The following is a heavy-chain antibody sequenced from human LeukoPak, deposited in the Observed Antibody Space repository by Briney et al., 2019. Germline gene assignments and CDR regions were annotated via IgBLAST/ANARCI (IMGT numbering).Heavy chain of an antibody. Sequence: GGSLRLSCAASGFTFSSYWMHWVRQAPGKGLVWVSRIISDGSSATHADSVKGRLTMSRDNAKNMLYLQMNSLRAEDTAVYYCTRDRRYGGMDVWGQGTTVTVSS. CDR3: TRDRRYGGMDV. CDR1: GFTFSSYW. J-gene: IGHJ6*02. V-gene: IGHV3-74*01. CDR2: IISDGSSA. D-gene: IGHD3-10*01.